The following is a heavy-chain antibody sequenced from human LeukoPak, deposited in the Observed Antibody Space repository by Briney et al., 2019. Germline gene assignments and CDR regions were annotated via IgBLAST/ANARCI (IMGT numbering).Heavy chain of an antibody. CDR3: AKHLRFLEWILSPLWFDP. V-gene: IGHV3-23*01. CDR2: IGGSGGST. D-gene: IGHD3-3*01. Sequence: GGSLRFSCGASGFTFSSYAMSWVRQAPVKALEWVSAIGGSGGSTYYADSVKGRFTISRDNSKNTLYLQMNSLRAEDTAVYYCAKHLRFLEWILSPLWFDPWGQGTLVTVSS. CDR1: GFTFSSYA. J-gene: IGHJ5*02.